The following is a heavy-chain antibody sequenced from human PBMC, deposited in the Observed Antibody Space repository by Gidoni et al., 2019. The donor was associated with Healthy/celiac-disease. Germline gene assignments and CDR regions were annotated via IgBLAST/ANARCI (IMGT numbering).Heavy chain of an antibody. CDR3: TRAGSVGYCSGGSCKRMGFDY. Sequence: EVQLVASGGGLVQPGRSLRLSCTASGFTFGDYAMSWVRQAPGKGLEWVGFIRSKAYGGTTEYAASVKGRFTISRDDSKSIAYLQMNSLKTEDTAVYYCTRAGSVGYCSGGSCKRMGFDYWGQGTLVTVSS. J-gene: IGHJ4*02. D-gene: IGHD2-15*01. CDR2: IRSKAYGGTT. CDR1: GFTFGDYA. V-gene: IGHV3-49*04.